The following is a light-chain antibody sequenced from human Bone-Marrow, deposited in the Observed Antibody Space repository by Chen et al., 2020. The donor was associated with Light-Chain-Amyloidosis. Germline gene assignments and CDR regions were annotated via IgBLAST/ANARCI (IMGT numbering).Light chain of an antibody. CDR3: QSYQGSSQGV. V-gene: IGLV6-57*01. CDR1: SGSIAPNY. J-gene: IGLJ3*02. CDR2: EDN. Sequence: NFMLTQPHSVSESPGKTVIISCTRSSGSIAPNYVQWYQQRPGSSPTTVIYEDNQRPSGVPDRFSGSLDRSSNSASLTSSGLKTEDEADYYCQSYQGSSQGVFGGGTKLTVL.